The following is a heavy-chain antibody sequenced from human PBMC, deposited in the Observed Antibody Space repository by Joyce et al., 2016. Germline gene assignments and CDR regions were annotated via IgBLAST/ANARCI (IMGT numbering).Heavy chain of an antibody. CDR3: AKQAPSWSAPGWDWYFDL. D-gene: IGHD3-3*01. CDR1: DFTFTSYA. Sequence: EGQLLESGGGLVQPGGSLRLSCAASDFTFTSYAMAWVRQAPGMGLEWVSAISGSGGTTYYTDSVKGRFTISRDNSKNTLLLEMSSLRADDSAVYYCAKQAPSWSAPGWDWYFDLWGSGTLVTVSS. J-gene: IGHJ2*01. V-gene: IGHV3-23*01. CDR2: ISGSGGTT.